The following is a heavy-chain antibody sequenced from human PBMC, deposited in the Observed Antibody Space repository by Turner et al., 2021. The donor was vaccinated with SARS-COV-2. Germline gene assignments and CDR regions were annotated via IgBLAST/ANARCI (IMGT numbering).Heavy chain of an antibody. CDR2: IYYSGST. D-gene: IGHD4-17*01. V-gene: IGHV4-31*03. Sequence: QVQLQESGPGLVKPPQTLSLTCTVSGGSISSRCYDWSWIRQHPGKGLEWIGYIYYSGSTYYNPSLKSRVTISVDTSKNHFSLKLISVTAADTAVYYCARVYGGNSNYFDYWGQGTLVTVSS. J-gene: IGHJ4*02. CDR3: ARVYGGNSNYFDY. CDR1: GGSISSRCYD.